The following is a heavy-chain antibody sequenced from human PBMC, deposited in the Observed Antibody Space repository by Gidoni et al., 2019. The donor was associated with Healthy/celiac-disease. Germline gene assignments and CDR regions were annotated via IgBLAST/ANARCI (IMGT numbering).Heavy chain of an antibody. V-gene: IGHV4-38-2*02. J-gene: IGHJ6*03. CDR3: ARVYCSSTSCYNYYYYYYMDV. CDR1: GYSISSGSY. Sequence: QVQLQESGPGLVKPSETLSLTCTVSGYSISSGSYWGWIRQPPGKGLEWIGSIYHSGSTYYNPSLKSRVTISVDTSKNQFSLKLSSVTAADTAVYYCARVYCSSTSCYNYYYYYYMDVWGKGTTVTVSS. CDR2: IYHSGST. D-gene: IGHD2-2*02.